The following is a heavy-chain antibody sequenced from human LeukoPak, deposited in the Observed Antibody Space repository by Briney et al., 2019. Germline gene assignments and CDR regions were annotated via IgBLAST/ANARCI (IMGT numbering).Heavy chain of an antibody. J-gene: IGHJ4*02. CDR2: INTDGSST. D-gene: IGHD4-17*01. CDR1: GFTFSSYW. V-gene: IGHV3-74*01. Sequence: PGGSLRLSCAASGFTFSSYWMHWVRQAPGKGLVWVSRINTDGSSTSYADSVKGRFTISRDNAKNSLYLQMNSLRAEDTAVYYCARDFFAGLRVLDFDYWGQGTLVTVSS. CDR3: ARDFFAGLRVLDFDY.